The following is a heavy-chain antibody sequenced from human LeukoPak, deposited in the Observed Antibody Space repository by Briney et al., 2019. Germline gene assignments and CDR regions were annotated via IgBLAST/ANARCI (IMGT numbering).Heavy chain of an antibody. V-gene: IGHV4-4*07. CDR3: ARSADDILTGDNWFDP. Sequence: PSETLSLTCTVSGGSISSYYWSWIRQPAGKGLEWIGRIYTSGSTNYNPSLKSRVTMSVDTSKNQFSLKLSSVTAAGTAVYYCARSADDILTGDNWFDPWGQGTLVTVSS. J-gene: IGHJ5*02. CDR2: IYTSGST. CDR1: GGSISSYY. D-gene: IGHD3-9*01.